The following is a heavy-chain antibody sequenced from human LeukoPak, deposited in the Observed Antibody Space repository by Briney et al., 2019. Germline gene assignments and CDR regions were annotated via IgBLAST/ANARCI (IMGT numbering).Heavy chain of an antibody. CDR1: GYTFTNYG. Sequence: GASVKVSCKASGYTFTNYGISWVRQAPGQGLEWMGWISAYNGNTNYAQKLQGRVTVTTDTSTTTAYMELRGLTSDDTAVYYCAREAGGATEFYFDYWGQGTLVTVSS. CDR2: ISAYNGNT. D-gene: IGHD1-26*01. J-gene: IGHJ4*02. CDR3: AREAGGATEFYFDY. V-gene: IGHV1-18*01.